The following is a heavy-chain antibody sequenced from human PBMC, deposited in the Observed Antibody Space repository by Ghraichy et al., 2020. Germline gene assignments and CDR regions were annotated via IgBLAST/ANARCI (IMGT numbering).Heavy chain of an antibody. CDR1: GGSISSSSYC. CDR3: ARRAYCGGDCYSPYYYYGMDV. Sequence: SETLSLTCTVSGGSISSSSYCWGWIRQPPGKGLEWIGSIYYSGSTYYNPSLKSRVTISVDTSKNQFSLKLSSVTAADTAVYYCARRAYCGGDCYSPYYYYGMDVWGQGTTVTVSS. D-gene: IGHD2-21*02. V-gene: IGHV4-39*01. CDR2: IYYSGST. J-gene: IGHJ6*02.